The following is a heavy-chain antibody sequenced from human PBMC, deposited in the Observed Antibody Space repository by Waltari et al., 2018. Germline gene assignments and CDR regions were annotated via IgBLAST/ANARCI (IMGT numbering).Heavy chain of an antibody. V-gene: IGHV4-59*01. D-gene: IGHD1-26*01. CDR1: GGSISSYY. Sequence: QVQLQESGPGLVKPSETLSLTCTVSGGSISSYYWSWIRQPPGKGLEWIGYIYYSGSTNYNPSLKSRVTISVDTSKNQFSLKLSSVTAADTAVYYCARDGGVGAMAHDAFDIWGQGTMVTVSS. J-gene: IGHJ3*02. CDR3: ARDGGVGAMAHDAFDI. CDR2: IYYSGST.